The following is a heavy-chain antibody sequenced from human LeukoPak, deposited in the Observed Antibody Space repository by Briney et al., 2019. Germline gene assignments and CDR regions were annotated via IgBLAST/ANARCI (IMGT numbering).Heavy chain of an antibody. V-gene: IGHV3-7*01. CDR2: IKQDGSEK. J-gene: IGHJ2*01. Sequence: SGVSLRLSCVASGFSFSTYWMTWVRQAPGKGLEWVANIKQDGSEKYYVDSVKGRFTSSRDNAKNSLYLQMNRLRAEDTAVYYCARGYWNFGLWGRGTQVTVSS. CDR3: ARGYWNFGL. CDR1: GFSFSTYW.